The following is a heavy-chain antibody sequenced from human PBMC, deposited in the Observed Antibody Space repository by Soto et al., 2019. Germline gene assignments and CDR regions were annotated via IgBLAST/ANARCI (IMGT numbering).Heavy chain of an antibody. J-gene: IGHJ5*02. V-gene: IGHV3-30*04. D-gene: IGHD3-10*01. CDR2: VTYDGNNE. CDR3: ARVNMVRGVMSTLSSSFDP. Sequence: GWSLRLSCSASGFTLSGRSMHWVRQAPGKGLEYVSGVTYDGNNEHYADSVKGRFTISRDNSKNTLYLQMNSLRAEDTAVYYCARVNMVRGVMSTLSSSFDPWGQGTLVTVSS. CDR1: GFTLSGRS.